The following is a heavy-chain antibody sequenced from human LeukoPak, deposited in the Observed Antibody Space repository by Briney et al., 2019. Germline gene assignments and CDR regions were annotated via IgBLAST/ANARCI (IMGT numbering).Heavy chain of an antibody. D-gene: IGHD3-3*01. CDR1: GGSINFYY. CDR2: IYSTGST. V-gene: IGHV4-4*07. J-gene: IGHJ4*02. CDR3: AGQGGRSGYNDLLLPVDY. Sequence: SETLSLTCTVSGGSINFYYWSWIRQPAGKGLEWIGRIYSTGSTNYSPSLKSRVTMSVDKSKNHFSLRLSSVTAADTAVYYCAGQGGRSGYNDLLLPVDYWGQGSLVTVSS.